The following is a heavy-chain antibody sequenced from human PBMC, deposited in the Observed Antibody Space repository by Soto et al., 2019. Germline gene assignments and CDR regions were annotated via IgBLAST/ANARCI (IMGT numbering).Heavy chain of an antibody. Sequence: QVQLVQSGAEVKKPGSSVKDSCKASGGTFSSYAISWVRQAPGQGLEWMGGISPNFGTANYAQKFQGRVTITADESTSTAYMELSSMRSEDTAVYYCARAKSEDYYYYGMDVWGQGTTVTVSS. V-gene: IGHV1-69*01. J-gene: IGHJ6*02. CDR2: ISPNFGTA. CDR1: GGTFSSYA. D-gene: IGHD2-15*01. CDR3: ARAKSEDYYYYGMDV.